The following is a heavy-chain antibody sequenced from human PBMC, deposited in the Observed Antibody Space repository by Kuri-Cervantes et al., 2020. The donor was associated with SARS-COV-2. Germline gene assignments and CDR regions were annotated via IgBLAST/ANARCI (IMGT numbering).Heavy chain of an antibody. D-gene: IGHD3-10*01. CDR3: ARGMVRGIIQYYYYAMDV. Sequence: ASVKVSCKASGYTFTGYYMHWVRQAPGQGLEWMGWTNPNSGGTNYAQNFQGWVTMTRDTSISTAYMELSRLRSDDTAVYYCARGMVRGIIQYYYYAMDVWGQGTTVTVSS. J-gene: IGHJ6*02. CDR2: TNPNSGGT. V-gene: IGHV1-2*04. CDR1: GYTFTGYY.